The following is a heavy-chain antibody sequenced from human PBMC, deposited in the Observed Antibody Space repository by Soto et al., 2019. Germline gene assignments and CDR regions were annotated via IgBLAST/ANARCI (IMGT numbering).Heavy chain of an antibody. J-gene: IGHJ6*02. V-gene: IGHV3-23*01. CDR1: GFTFSSYA. CDR3: AKHLTMVRGAVKTYYYGMDV. CDR2: ISGSGGST. D-gene: IGHD3-10*01. Sequence: GGSLRLSCAASGFTFSSYAMSWVRQAPGKWLEWVSAISGSGGSTYYADSVKGRFTISRDNSKNTLYLQMNSLRAEDTAVYYCAKHLTMVRGAVKTYYYGMDVWGQGXTVTVYS.